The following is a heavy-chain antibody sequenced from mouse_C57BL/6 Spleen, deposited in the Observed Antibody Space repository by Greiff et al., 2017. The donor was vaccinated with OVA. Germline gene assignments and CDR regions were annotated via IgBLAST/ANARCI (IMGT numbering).Heavy chain of an antibody. CDR1: GYTFTSYW. CDR2: IYPGSGST. Sequence: QVQLQQPGAELVKPGASVKMSCKASGYTFTSYWLTWVKQRPGQGLEWIGDIYPGSGSTNYNEKFKSKATLTVDKSSSTAYMQLSSLTSEDSAVYYCARFSHYYGSSYRYFDVWGTGTTVTVSS. J-gene: IGHJ1*03. V-gene: IGHV1-55*01. CDR3: ARFSHYYGSSYRYFDV. D-gene: IGHD1-1*01.